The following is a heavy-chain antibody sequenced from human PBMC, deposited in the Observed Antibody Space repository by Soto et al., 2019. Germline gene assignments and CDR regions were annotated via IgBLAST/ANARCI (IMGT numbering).Heavy chain of an antibody. V-gene: IGHV3-23*01. J-gene: IGHJ6*02. CDR1: GFTFSSYA. CDR2: ISGSGRTT. Sequence: EVQLLESGGGLVQPGGSLRISCAASGFTFSSYAMNWVRQAPGKGLQWVSGISGSGRTTYYADSVKGRFTISRDSSKNTLYLQMNRLRVEDTAVYYCARFEGGPGADGHYAMDVWGQGTTVTVSS. CDR3: ARFEGGPGADGHYAMDV. D-gene: IGHD2-8*02.